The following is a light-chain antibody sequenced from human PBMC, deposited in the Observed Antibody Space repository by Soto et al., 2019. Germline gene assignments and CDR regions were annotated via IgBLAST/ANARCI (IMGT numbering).Light chain of an antibody. V-gene: IGKV3-20*01. Sequence: EIVLTQSPGTLSLSPGESAALSCRASQSVSSTSLAWYQQKPGQAPRLLIYGASSRATAIPDRFSGSGSGTDFSLTICRLVPEDFAVYYCQQYGSSALTLGQGTKVDIK. J-gene: IGKJ1*01. CDR2: GAS. CDR3: QQYGSSALT. CDR1: QSVSSTS.